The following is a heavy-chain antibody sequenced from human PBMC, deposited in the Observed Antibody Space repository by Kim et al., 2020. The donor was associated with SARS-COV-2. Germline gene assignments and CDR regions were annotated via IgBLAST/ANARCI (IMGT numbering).Heavy chain of an antibody. D-gene: IGHD6-13*01. CDR3: AKVSPYAAAGPLFDY. Sequence: GGSLRLSCAASGFTFSSYAMSWVRQAPGKGLEWVSAISGSCGSTYYADSVKCRLTISRDNSKNTLYLQMNSLRAEDTAVYYCAKVSPYAAAGPLFDYWGQGSLVTVSS. CDR2: ISGSCGST. J-gene: IGHJ4*02. CDR1: GFTFSSYA. V-gene: IGHV3-23*01.